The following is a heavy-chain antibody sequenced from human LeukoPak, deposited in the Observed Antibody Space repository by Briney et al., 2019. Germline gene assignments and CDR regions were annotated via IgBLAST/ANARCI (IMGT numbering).Heavy chain of an antibody. Sequence: ASETLSLTCTVSGGSISSGGYYWSWIRQPPGKGLEWIGYIYHSGSTYYNPSLKSRVTISVDGSKNQFSLKLSSVTAADTAVYYCARAIVVVPATTHAFDIWGQGTMVTVSS. D-gene: IGHD2-2*01. J-gene: IGHJ3*02. CDR2: IYHSGST. CDR1: GGSISSGGYY. CDR3: ARAIVVVPATTHAFDI. V-gene: IGHV4-30-2*01.